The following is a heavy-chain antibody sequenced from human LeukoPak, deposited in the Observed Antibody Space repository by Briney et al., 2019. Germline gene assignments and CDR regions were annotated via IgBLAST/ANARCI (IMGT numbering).Heavy chain of an antibody. CDR2: IYPGDSDT. D-gene: IGHD6-13*01. J-gene: IGHJ4*02. Sequence: PGESLKISCKGSGYSFTSYWIGWVRQMPGKGLEWMGIIYPGDSDTRYSPSFQGQVTISADKCISTAYLQWSSLKASDTAMYYCARQYSSSWVASQYYFDYWGQGTLVTVSS. CDR3: ARQYSSSWVASQYYFDY. CDR1: GYSFTSYW. V-gene: IGHV5-51*01.